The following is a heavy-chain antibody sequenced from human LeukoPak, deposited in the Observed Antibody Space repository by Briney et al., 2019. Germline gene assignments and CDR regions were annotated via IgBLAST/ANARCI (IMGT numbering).Heavy chain of an antibody. J-gene: IGHJ6*02. CDR1: GGTFSSYA. V-gene: IGHV1-69*04. Sequence: SVKVSCKASGGTFSSYAISWVRQAPGQGLEWMGRIIPILGIANYAQKFQGRVTITADKSTSTAYMELSSLRSEDTAVYYCARPETTVVTKDLYYYGMDVWGQGTTVTVSS. CDR2: IIPILGIA. CDR3: ARPETTVVTKDLYYYGMDV. D-gene: IGHD4-17*01.